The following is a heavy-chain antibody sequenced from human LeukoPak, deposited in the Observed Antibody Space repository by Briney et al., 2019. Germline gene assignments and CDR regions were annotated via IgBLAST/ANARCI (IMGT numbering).Heavy chain of an antibody. CDR2: ISGSSRTT. CDR3: ANHGRFTGGNSEIDY. D-gene: IGHD4-23*01. Sequence: PGGSLRFSCAASGFTLSNYAMTGGGQGPGEGLEWGADISGSSRTTYYADSVKGRFTISRDNSKNTLYLQVDSLRAEDTALYYCANHGRFTGGNSEIDYWGRGILVTVS. V-gene: IGHV3-23*01. CDR1: GFTLSNYA. J-gene: IGHJ4*02.